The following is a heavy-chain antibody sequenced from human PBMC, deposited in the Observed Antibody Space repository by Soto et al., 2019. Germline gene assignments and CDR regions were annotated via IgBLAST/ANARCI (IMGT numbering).Heavy chain of an antibody. Sequence: EVQLVQSGAEVKKPGESLRISCKGSGYSFTSYWISWVRQMPGKGLEWMGRIDPSDSYTNYSPSFQGHVTISADKSISTAYLQWGSLKASDTAMYYCARHSNYYGSGSALSQGDAFDIWGQGTMVTVSS. CDR2: IDPSDSYT. CDR3: ARHSNYYGSGSALSQGDAFDI. V-gene: IGHV5-10-1*01. CDR1: GYSFTSYW. J-gene: IGHJ3*02. D-gene: IGHD3-10*01.